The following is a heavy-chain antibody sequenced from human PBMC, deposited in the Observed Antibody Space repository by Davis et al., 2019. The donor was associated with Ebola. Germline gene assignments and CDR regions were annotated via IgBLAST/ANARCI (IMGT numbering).Heavy chain of an antibody. J-gene: IGHJ4*02. V-gene: IGHV1-3*01. CDR1: GFTFTRYG. CDR3: ARGPGI. Sequence: AASVKVSCKASGFTFTRYGIHWVRQAPGQRLEWMGWINAGNGNTRATQKFQARVTISRDTSASTAYMELNSLSSGDTAVYYCARGPGIWGQGTLATVSS. D-gene: IGHD1-26*01. CDR2: INAGNGNT.